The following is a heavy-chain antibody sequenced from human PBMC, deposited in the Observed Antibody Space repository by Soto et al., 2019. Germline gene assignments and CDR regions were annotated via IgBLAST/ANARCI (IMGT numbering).Heavy chain of an antibody. CDR3: ARGSSSSFGWFDP. J-gene: IGHJ5*02. CDR2: IYHSGST. CDR1: GGSISSSNW. D-gene: IGHD6-6*01. V-gene: IGHV4-4*02. Sequence: PSETLSLTCAVSGGSISSSNWWRWVRQPPGKGLEWIGEIYHSGSTNYNPSLKSRVTISVDKSKNQFSLKLSSVTAADTAVYYCARGSSSSFGWFDPWGQGTLVTVSS.